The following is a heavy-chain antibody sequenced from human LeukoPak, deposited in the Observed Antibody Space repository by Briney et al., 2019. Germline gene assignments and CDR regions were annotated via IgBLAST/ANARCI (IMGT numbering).Heavy chain of an antibody. CDR1: GYIFTSFY. CDR2: INPSGGNT. CDR3: ASFDYYDSSGYVSFDY. D-gene: IGHD3-22*01. Sequence: APSVKVSCKASGYIFTSFYMHWVRQAPGQGLEWMGIINPSGGNTGYAQKFQGRVTMTRDTSTSTVYMELSSLRSEDTAVYYCASFDYYDSSGYVSFDYWGQGTLVTVSS. V-gene: IGHV1-46*01. J-gene: IGHJ4*02.